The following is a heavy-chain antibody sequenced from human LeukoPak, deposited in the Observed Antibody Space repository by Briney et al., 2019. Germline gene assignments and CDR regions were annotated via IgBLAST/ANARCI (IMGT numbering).Heavy chain of an antibody. CDR3: ARDISTYGSGSSQFDY. Sequence: GGSLRLSCAVSGFTFSDYYMIWIRQAPGKGLEWVSYISSSSSYTNYADSVKGRLTISRDNAKNSLYLQINSLRAEDTAVYYCARDISTYGSGSSQFDYWGQGTLVTVSS. V-gene: IGHV3-11*06. J-gene: IGHJ4*02. CDR2: ISSSSSYT. D-gene: IGHD3-10*01. CDR1: GFTFSDYY.